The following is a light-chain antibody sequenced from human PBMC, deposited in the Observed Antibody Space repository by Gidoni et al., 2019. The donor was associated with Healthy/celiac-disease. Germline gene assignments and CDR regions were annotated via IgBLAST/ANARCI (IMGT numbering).Light chain of an antibody. Sequence: DIQMTQSPSSLSASVGDRVHITCQASQDISNYLNWYQQKPGKAPKLLIYDASNLETGVPSRFSGSGSWTDFTFTISSLQPEDIATYYCQQYDNLPYTFXQXTKLXIK. V-gene: IGKV1-33*01. CDR1: QDISNY. CDR2: DAS. J-gene: IGKJ2*01. CDR3: QQYDNLPYT.